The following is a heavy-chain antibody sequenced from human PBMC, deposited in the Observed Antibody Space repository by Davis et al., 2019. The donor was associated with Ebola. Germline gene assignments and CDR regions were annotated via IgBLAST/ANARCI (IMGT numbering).Heavy chain of an antibody. CDR1: GYSFASYW. V-gene: IGHV5-51*01. Sequence: GESLKISCKASGYSFASYWIGWVRQMPGTGLEWMGIIYPGDSDTRYSPSFQGHVTITADKSTSTAYLQWSSLKASDTAMYFCAKLSTSSWFHGMDVWGQGTTVTVSS. CDR2: IYPGDSDT. D-gene: IGHD2-2*01. J-gene: IGHJ6*02. CDR3: AKLSTSSWFHGMDV.